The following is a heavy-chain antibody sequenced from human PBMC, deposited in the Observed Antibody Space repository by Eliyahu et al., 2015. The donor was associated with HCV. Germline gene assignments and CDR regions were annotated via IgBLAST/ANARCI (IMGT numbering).Heavy chain of an antibody. CDR3: ASGGGGIAVAGTGGWFDP. D-gene: IGHD6-19*01. CDR1: GXSIPTYY. V-gene: IGHV4-59*01. Sequence: QVQLQESGPGLVKPSETLSLTCTVSGXSIPTYYWSWIRQPPGKGLEWIGYIHYSGSTNYNPSLKSRVTISVDTSKNQFSLKLTSVTAADTAVYYCASGGGGIAVAGTGGWFDPWGQGTLVTVSS. CDR2: IHYSGST. J-gene: IGHJ5*02.